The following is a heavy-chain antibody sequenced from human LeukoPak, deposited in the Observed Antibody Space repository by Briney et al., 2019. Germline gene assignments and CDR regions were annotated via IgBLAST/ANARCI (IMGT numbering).Heavy chain of an antibody. CDR3: ASSRPALAVAGTHLDAFDI. CDR2: ISSSSSTI. J-gene: IGHJ3*02. Sequence: GGSLRLSCAASGFTFSSYSMNWVRQAPGKGLEWVSYISSSSSTIYYADSVKGRFTISRDNAKNSLYLQMNSLRAEDTAVYYCASSRPALAVAGTHLDAFDIWGQGTMVTVSS. V-gene: IGHV3-48*01. CDR1: GFTFSSYS. D-gene: IGHD6-19*01.